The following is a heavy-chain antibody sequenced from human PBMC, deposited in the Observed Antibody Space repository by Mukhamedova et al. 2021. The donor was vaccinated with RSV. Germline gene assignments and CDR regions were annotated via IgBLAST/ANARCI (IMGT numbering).Heavy chain of an antibody. Sequence: GRIIPILGIANYAQKFQGRVTIIADKSTSTAYMELSSLRSEDTAVYYCARLARGAFDIWGQGTMVTVSS. CDR3: ARLARGAFDI. J-gene: IGHJ3*02. V-gene: IGHV1-69*02. CDR2: IIPILGIA. D-gene: IGHD1-26*01.